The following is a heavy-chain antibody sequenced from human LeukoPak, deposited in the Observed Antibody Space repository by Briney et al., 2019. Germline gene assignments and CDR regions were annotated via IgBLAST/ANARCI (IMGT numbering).Heavy chain of an antibody. Sequence: SETLSLTCTVSGGSMSPYYGSWIRQPPRKGLGWIGYIYYSGSTNYNPSLKSRVTISVDTSKNQFSLKLSSVTTADTAVYYCARWAKWNHDYWGQGTLVTVSS. CDR1: GGSMSPYY. J-gene: IGHJ4*02. V-gene: IGHV4-59*01. CDR2: IYYSGST. D-gene: IGHD1-14*01. CDR3: ARWAKWNHDY.